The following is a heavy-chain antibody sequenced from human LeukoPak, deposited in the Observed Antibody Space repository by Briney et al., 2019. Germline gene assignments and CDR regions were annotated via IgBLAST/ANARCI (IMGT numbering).Heavy chain of an antibody. V-gene: IGHV3-13*04. D-gene: IGHD6-19*01. CDR2: IGTSGDT. CDR3: SRVGSSGWPNHFDS. Sequence: PGGSLRLSCAASGFTFSSYDMHWVRHATGKGLEWVSVIGTSGDTYYAGSVKGRFTISRENAKNSLYLQMNSLTAGDTAVYFCSRVGSSGWPNHFDSWGQGTLVTVSS. J-gene: IGHJ4*02. CDR1: GFTFSSYD.